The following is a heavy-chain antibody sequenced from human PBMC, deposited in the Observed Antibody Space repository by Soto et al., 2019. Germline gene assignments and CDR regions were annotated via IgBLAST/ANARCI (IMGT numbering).Heavy chain of an antibody. CDR3: ARDRVSEGCCSGGSCYFDPLYAFDY. V-gene: IGHV3-23*01. CDR2: ISGSGGST. CDR1: GFTFSSYA. D-gene: IGHD2-15*01. J-gene: IGHJ4*02. Sequence: GGSLRLSCAASGFTFSSYAMSWVRQAPGKGLEWVSAISGSGGSTYYADSVKGRFTISRDNAKNPLYLQMNSLRAEDTAVYYCARDRVSEGCCSGGSCYFDPLYAFDYWGQGTLVTVSS.